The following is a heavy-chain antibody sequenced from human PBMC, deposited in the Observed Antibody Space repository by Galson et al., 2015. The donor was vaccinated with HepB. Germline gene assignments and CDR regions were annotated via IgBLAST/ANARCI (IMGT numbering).Heavy chain of an antibody. D-gene: IGHD2-21*01. CDR2: LSESANKK. CDR3: AKAVGILDPFDY. Sequence: SLRLSCAASGFIFRNYATGWVRQAPGEGLEWVSSLSESANKKYYADSVKGRFTISRDNSKNTLYLQMNSLRAEDTAVYYCAKAVGILDPFDYWGQGTLVTVSS. V-gene: IGHV3-23*01. J-gene: IGHJ4*02. CDR1: GFIFRNYA.